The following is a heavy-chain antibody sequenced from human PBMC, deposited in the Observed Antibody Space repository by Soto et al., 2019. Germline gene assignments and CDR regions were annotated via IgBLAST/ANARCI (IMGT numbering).Heavy chain of an antibody. CDR1: GYTFTSYD. J-gene: IGHJ4*02. D-gene: IGHD2-15*01. CDR2: MNPNSGNT. Sequence: ASVKVSCKASGYTFTSYDINWVRQATGQGFEYLGWMNPNSGNTGYVKKFQGRVTMTRDTSMSTAYMELSSLRSEDTAVYYCAKDRRGYCSGGSCYPGAYWGQGTLVTVSS. CDR3: AKDRRGYCSGGSCYPGAY. V-gene: IGHV1-8*01.